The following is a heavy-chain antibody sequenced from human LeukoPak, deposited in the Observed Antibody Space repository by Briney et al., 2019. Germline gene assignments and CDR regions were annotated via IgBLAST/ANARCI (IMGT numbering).Heavy chain of an antibody. Sequence: PGGSLRLSCAASGFTFSSYAMGSVRQAPGKGLEWVSAISGSGGSTYYADSVKGRFTISRDNSKNTLYLQMNSLRAEDTAVYYCAKDPRAGYYFDYWGQGTLVTVSS. D-gene: IGHD3-10*01. V-gene: IGHV3-23*01. CDR3: AKDPRAGYYFDY. CDR1: GFTFSSYA. CDR2: ISGSGGST. J-gene: IGHJ4*02.